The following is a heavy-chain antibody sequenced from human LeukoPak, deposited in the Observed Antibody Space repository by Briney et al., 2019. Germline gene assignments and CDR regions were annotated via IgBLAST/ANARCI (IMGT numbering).Heavy chain of an antibody. V-gene: IGHV3-53*01. CDR2: IYSRGTT. CDR3: AILPGY. CDR1: GFTVSGTY. Sequence: GGSLRLSCAASGFTVSGTYMNWVRQPPGKGLEWVSLIYSRGTTYYADSVKGRFTISRDSSKNTLYLQMNSLRVDDTAVYYCAILPGYWGQGTLVTVSS. J-gene: IGHJ4*02.